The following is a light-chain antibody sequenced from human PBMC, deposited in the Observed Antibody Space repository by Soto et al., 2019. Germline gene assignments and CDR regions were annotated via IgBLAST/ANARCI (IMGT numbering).Light chain of an antibody. J-gene: IGLJ1*01. CDR1: SSDVGSYNL. CDR3: CSEAGSSTYV. V-gene: IGLV2-23*02. CDR2: EVS. Sequence: QSVLTQPASVSGSPGQSITISCTGTSSDVGSYNLVSWYQQHPGKAPKLMIYEVSKRPSGVSNRFSGSKSGNTASLTISGLQAEDEAYYYCCSEAGSSTYVFGTGTEVTVL.